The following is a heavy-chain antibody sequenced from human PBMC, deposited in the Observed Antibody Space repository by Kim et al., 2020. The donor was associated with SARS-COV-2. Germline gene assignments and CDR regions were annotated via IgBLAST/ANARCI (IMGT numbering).Heavy chain of an antibody. CDR3: ASWDYSDNAVLFDW. CDR2: FFRSGST. CDR1: GGPISSYY. V-gene: IGHV4-59*13. Sequence: SETLSLTCTVSGGPISSYYWGWIRQPPGKGLEWIATFFRSGSTYSNPSLKSRVTISADTSNHQFSLQLSSVTAADTAVYYCASWDYSDNAVLFDWWG. D-gene: IGHD4-4*01. J-gene: IGHJ5*01.